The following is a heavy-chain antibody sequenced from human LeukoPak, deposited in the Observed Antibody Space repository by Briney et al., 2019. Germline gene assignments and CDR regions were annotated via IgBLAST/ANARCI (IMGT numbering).Heavy chain of an antibody. CDR2: ISTYNCNT. D-gene: IGHD6-19*01. CDR1: GYTFSTYG. J-gene: IGHJ3*02. V-gene: IGHV1-18*01. CDR3: TRVWLGNGLDI. Sequence: ASVKVSCKASGYTFSTYGITWVRQAPGQGLEWMGWISTYNCNTKYEQKFQGRVTMTTDTPTRTVHMELRSLGSDDTAVYYCTRVWLGNGLDIWGQGTMPTVSS.